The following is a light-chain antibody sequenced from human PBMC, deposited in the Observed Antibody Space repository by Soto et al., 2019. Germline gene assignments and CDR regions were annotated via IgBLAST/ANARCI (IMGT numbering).Light chain of an antibody. Sequence: QSALTQPASVSGSPGQSITISCTGTSSDVGGYNYVSWYQQYPGKAPKLMIYDVSNRPSGVSSRFSGSKSGNTASLTISGLQAEDEADYYCSSYTTSRLEVFGTGTKLTVL. CDR1: SSDVGGYNY. CDR3: SSYTTSRLEV. CDR2: DVS. V-gene: IGLV2-14*01. J-gene: IGLJ1*01.